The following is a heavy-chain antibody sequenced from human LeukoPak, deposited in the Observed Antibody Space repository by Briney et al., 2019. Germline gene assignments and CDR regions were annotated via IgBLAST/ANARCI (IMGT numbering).Heavy chain of an antibody. CDR3: ARPLVEYSGYDRAFDY. D-gene: IGHD5-12*01. CDR2: INPNSGDT. CDR1: GYIFTDYY. Sequence: ASVKVSCKASGYIFTDYYMYWVRQAPGQGLEWMGWINPNSGDTNYAQKFQGRVTMTRDTSITTAYMELRRLRSDDTAVYYCARPLVEYSGYDRAFDYWGQGTLVTVSS. J-gene: IGHJ4*02. V-gene: IGHV1-2*02.